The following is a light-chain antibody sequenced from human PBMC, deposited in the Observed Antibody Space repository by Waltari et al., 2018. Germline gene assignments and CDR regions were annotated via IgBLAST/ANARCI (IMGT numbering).Light chain of an antibody. CDR2: AAS. V-gene: IGKV1-39*01. CDR1: RSINSY. J-gene: IGKJ2*01. Sequence: DIQMTQSTSSLSASVGDRVTITCRASRSINSYLSWYQHKPGKAPKLLIYAASTLQSGVPSRFSGSGSGTDFTLTISSLQPEDFATYYCQQSHSAPPYTFGQGTKLEIK. CDR3: QQSHSAPPYT.